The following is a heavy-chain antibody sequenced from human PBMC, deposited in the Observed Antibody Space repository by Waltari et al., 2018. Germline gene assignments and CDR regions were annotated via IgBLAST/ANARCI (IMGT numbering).Heavy chain of an antibody. J-gene: IGHJ3*02. CDR2: IYTSGST. CDR1: GGSISSGSYY. V-gene: IGHV4-61*02. CDR3: ARDLGCSSTSCYEAGDDAFDI. D-gene: IGHD2-2*01. Sequence: QVQLRESGPGLVKPSQTLSLTCTVSGGSISSGSYYWSWIRQPAGKGLEWIGRIYTSGSTNYNPSLKSRVTISVDTSKNQFSLKLSSVTAADTAVYYCARDLGCSSTSCYEAGDDAFDIWGQGTMVTVSS.